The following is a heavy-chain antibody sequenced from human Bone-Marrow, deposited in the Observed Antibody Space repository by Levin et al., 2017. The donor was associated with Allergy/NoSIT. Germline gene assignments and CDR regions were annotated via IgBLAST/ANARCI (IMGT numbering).Heavy chain of an antibody. CDR2: IYYSGST. CDR3: VRDESSSWPTYFDP. V-gene: IGHV4-30-4*01. D-gene: IGHD6-13*01. CDR1: GASIRSADYY. Sequence: SQTLSLTCTVSGASIRSADYYWHWIRQPPGKGLEWIGYIYYSGSTSYNPSLKSRVSLSLDTSKNQFSLNLTSVTAADTAIYYCVRDESSSWPTYFDPWGQGTLVTVSS. J-gene: IGHJ5*02.